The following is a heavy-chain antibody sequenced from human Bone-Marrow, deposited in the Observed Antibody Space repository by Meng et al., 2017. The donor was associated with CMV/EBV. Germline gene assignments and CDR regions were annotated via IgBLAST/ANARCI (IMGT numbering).Heavy chain of an antibody. CDR3: AREVPRPGFFDY. CDR2: IKQDGSEK. V-gene: IGHV3-7*01. J-gene: IGHJ4*02. CDR1: GFTFSSYW. Sequence: GESLKISCAASGFTFSSYWMSWVRQAPGKGLEWVANIKQDGSEKYYVDSVKGRFTISRDNAKNSLYLQMNSPRAEDTAVYYCAREVPRPGFFDYWGQGTLVTVSS. D-gene: IGHD1-1*01.